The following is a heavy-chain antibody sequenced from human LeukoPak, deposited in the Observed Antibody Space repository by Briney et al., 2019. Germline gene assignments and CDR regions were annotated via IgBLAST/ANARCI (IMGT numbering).Heavy chain of an antibody. D-gene: IGHD2-21*01. V-gene: IGHV4-59*08. J-gene: IGHJ2*01. CDR1: GGSFRGYY. CDR3: ARHWTGGDYYFDL. CDR2: IYYSGST. Sequence: SETLSLTCAVFGGSFRGYYWTWIRQPPGKGLEWIGYIYYSGSTYYNPSLKSRVTISVDTSKNQFSLKLSSVTAADTAVYYCARHWTGGDYYFDLWGRGTLVTVSS.